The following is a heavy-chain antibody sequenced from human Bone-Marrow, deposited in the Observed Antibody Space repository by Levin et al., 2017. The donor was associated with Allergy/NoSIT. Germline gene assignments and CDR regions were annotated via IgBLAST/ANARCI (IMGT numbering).Heavy chain of an antibody. J-gene: IGHJ4*02. CDR2: ISGSGGST. CDR3: AKNNYYGSGSYLNDY. Sequence: AMDCVRNDPGKGVEWVSAISGSGGSTYYADSVKGRFTISRDNSKNTLYLQMNSLRAEDTAVYYCAKNNYYGSGSYLNDYWGQGTLVTVSS. V-gene: IGHV3-23*01. CDR1: A. D-gene: IGHD3-10*01.